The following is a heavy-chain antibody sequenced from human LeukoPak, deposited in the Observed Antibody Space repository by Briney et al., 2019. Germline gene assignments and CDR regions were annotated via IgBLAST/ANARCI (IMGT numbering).Heavy chain of an antibody. V-gene: IGHV5-51*01. J-gene: IGHJ6*03. D-gene: IGHD6-19*01. CDR3: ARHRDSSGRGDDYYYMDV. CDR2: IYPGDSDT. Sequence: GESLKISCKGSGYSFTSYWIGWVRQMPGKGLEWMGIIYPGDSDTRYSPSFQGQVTISADKSISTAYLQWSSLKASDTAMYYCARHRDSSGRGDDYYYMDVWGKGTTVTVSS. CDR1: GYSFTSYW.